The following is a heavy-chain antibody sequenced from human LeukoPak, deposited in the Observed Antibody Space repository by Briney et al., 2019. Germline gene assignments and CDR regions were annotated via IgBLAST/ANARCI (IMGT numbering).Heavy chain of an antibody. CDR1: GGSINTANYY. V-gene: IGHV4-30-4*08. CDR2: ISYSGTP. CDR3: ARDRYGDFEDY. Sequence: PSQTLSLTCNVSGGSINTANYYWTWIRQPPGKGLEWIGYISYSGTPYYNPSLNSRVTISLDTSKNPFSLRLNSVTAADTAMYYCARDRYGDFEDYWGQGTLVTVSS. J-gene: IGHJ4*02. D-gene: IGHD4-17*01.